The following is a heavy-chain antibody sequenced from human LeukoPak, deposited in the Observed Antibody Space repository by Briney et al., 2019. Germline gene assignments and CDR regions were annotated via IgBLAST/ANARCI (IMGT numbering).Heavy chain of an antibody. Sequence: GSLRLSCAASGFTFSSYAMSWVRQAPGKGLEWVSVIYSGGSTYYADSVKGRFTISRDNSKNTLYLQMNSLRAEDTAVYYCARDVGLRLRAGGDAFDIWGQGTMVTVSS. D-gene: IGHD4-17*01. CDR3: ARDVGLRLRAGGDAFDI. V-gene: IGHV3-66*02. CDR2: IYSGGST. J-gene: IGHJ3*02. CDR1: GFTFSSYA.